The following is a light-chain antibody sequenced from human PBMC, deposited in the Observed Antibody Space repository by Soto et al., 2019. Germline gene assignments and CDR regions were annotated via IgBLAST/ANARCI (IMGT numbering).Light chain of an antibody. J-gene: IGKJ4*01. CDR2: AAS. Sequence: DIPMTQYPSSLSASVGDRVTITCRASQSISSYLNWYQQKPGKAPKLLIYAASRLQSGVPSRFSGSGSGTDFTLTISSLQTEDFATYYCQQRYSTPLTVGGGTKVEL. CDR1: QSISSY. CDR3: QQRYSTPLT. V-gene: IGKV1-39*01.